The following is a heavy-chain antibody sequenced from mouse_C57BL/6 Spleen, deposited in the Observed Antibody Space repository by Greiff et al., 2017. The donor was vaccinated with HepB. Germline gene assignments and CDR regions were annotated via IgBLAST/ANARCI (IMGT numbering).Heavy chain of an antibody. CDR1: GYSITSGYY. CDR2: ISYDGSN. CDR3: ARDAYYGSSSFDY. D-gene: IGHD1-1*01. V-gene: IGHV3-6*01. J-gene: IGHJ2*01. Sequence: EVKLMESGPGLVKPSQSLSLTCSVTGYSITSGYYWNWIRQFPGNKLEWMGYISYDGSNNYNPSLKNRISITRDTSKNQFFLKLNSVTTEDTATYYCARDAYYGSSSFDYWGQGTTLTVSS.